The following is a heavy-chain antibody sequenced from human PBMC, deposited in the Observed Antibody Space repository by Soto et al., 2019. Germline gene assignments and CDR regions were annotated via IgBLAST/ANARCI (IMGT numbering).Heavy chain of an antibody. V-gene: IGHV3-30-3*01. CDR2: ISYDGSNK. D-gene: IGHD3-10*01. CDR1: GFTFSSYA. J-gene: IGHJ6*02. Sequence: QVQLVESGGGVVQPGRSLRLSCAASGFTFSSYAMHWVRQAPGKGLEWVAVISYDGSNKYYADSVKGRFTISRDNSKNTLDLQMNSLRAEDTAVYYCARDRSPFPRGGMDVWGQGTTVTVSS. CDR3: ARDRSPFPRGGMDV.